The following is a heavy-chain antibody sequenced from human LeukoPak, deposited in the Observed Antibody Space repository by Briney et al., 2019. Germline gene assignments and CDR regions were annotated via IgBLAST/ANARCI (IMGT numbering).Heavy chain of an antibody. D-gene: IGHD4-17*01. CDR3: AVGFTVTTPFEEY. J-gene: IGHJ4*02. V-gene: IGHV3-53*05. CDR1: GFTVSSNY. Sequence: GGSLRLSCAASGFTVSSNYMSWVRQAPGKGLEWVSVIYSGGSTYYADSVKDRFTISRDNSKNTLYLQMNSLRAEDTAVYYCAVGFTVTTPFEEYWGQGTLVTVSS. CDR2: IYSGGST.